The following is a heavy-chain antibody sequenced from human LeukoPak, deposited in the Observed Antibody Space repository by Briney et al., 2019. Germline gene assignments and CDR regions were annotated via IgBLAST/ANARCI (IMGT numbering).Heavy chain of an antibody. J-gene: IGHJ4*02. D-gene: IGHD6-13*01. CDR2: IKQDGSEK. CDR3: ASGYSSTWYGNY. Sequence: GGSLRLSCAASGFTFSNYWMSWVRQAPGKGLQWVANIKQDGSEKYYVDSVKGRFTISRDNAKKSLYLQMNSLRAEDTAGYYCASGYSSTWYGNYWGQGTLVTVSS. CDR1: GFTFSNYW. V-gene: IGHV3-7*01.